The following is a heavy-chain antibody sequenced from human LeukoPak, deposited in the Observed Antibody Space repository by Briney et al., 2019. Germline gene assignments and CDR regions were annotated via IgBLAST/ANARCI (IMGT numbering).Heavy chain of an antibody. V-gene: IGHV3-30*04. D-gene: IGHD5-18*01. CDR1: GFSFRSYA. J-gene: IGHJ4*02. CDR3: ARGGGHRYGYFVL. CDR2: ISYDGSNK. Sequence: GGSLRLSCAASGFSFRSYAMYWVRQAPGKGLEGVTVISYDGSNKYYADFVKGRFTISRDNSKSTQYLQMNSLREEDTAVYYCARGGGHRYGYFVLWGQGTLVRVSS.